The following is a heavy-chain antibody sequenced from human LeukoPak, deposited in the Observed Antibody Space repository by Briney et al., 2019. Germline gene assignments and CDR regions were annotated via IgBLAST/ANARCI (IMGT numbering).Heavy chain of an antibody. Sequence: PSETLSLTCTVSGGSISSYYWSWIRQPAGKGLEWTGRIYTSGSTNYNPSLTSRVTMSVDTSKNQFSLKLTSVTAADTAVYYCARDRCNSTTCASRGAFDIWGQGTMVTVS. CDR2: IYTSGST. J-gene: IGHJ3*02. CDR3: ARDRCNSTTCASRGAFDI. V-gene: IGHV4-4*07. D-gene: IGHD2-2*01. CDR1: GGSISSYY.